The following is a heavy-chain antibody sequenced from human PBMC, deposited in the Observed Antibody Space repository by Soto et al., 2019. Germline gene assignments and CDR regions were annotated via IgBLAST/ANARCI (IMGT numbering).Heavy chain of an antibody. V-gene: IGHV3-23*01. CDR1: GFTFSSYA. CDR3: ARRTSGWYLDY. J-gene: IGHJ4*02. Sequence: EVQLLESGGGLVQPGGSLRLSCAASGFTFSSYAMSWVRQAPGKGLEWVSVISGSGGSTYYADPVKGRFTISRDNSKNTLYLQMTSLRAEDTAVYYCARRTSGWYLDYWGQGTRVTVSS. D-gene: IGHD6-19*01. CDR2: ISGSGGST.